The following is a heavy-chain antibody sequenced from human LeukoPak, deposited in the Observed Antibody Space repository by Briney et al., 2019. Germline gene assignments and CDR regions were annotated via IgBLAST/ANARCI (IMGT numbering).Heavy chain of an antibody. V-gene: IGHV4-59*01. CDR3: ARGLQTIMPTAWYFDL. D-gene: IGHD2-2*01. J-gene: IGHJ2*01. CDR2: IYNSGST. Sequence: SETLSLTCAVSGGSISSYFWTWTRQPPGKGLEWIGYIYNSGSTNYNPSLKSRVTMSVDTSKNQFSLKLSSLTAADTAVYFCARGLQTIMPTAWYFDLWGRGTLVTVSS. CDR1: GGSISSYF.